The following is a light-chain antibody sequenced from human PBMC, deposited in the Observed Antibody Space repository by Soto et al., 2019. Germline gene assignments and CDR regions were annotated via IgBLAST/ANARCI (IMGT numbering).Light chain of an antibody. CDR3: QQSLGRPYA. J-gene: IGKJ2*01. CDR1: QTLSTY. V-gene: IGKV1-39*01. Sequence: DIQMTHSPSALSASVGDRVTITCRASQTLSTYLNWYQQKPGKAPKLLIYAASTLQSGVPSRCIGGGSGTDFTLTISSLRPEDFETDYCQQSLGRPYAFGQGTRVEIK. CDR2: AAS.